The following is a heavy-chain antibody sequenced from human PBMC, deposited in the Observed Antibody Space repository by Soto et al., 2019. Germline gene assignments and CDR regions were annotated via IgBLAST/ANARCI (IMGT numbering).Heavy chain of an antibody. CDR2: IYYSGST. Sequence: PSETLSLTCTVSGGSISSGGYYWSWIRQHPGKGLEWIGYIYYSGSTYYNPSLKSRVTISVDTSKNQFSLKLSSVTAADTAVYYCARDNPPSIAAAGKHPGHYYYYGMDVWGQGTTVTVSS. CDR1: GGSISSGGYY. V-gene: IGHV4-31*03. J-gene: IGHJ6*02. D-gene: IGHD6-13*01. CDR3: ARDNPPSIAAAGKHPGHYYYYGMDV.